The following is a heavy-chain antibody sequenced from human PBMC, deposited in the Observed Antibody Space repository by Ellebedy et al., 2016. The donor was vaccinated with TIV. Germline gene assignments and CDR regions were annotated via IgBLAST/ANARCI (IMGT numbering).Heavy chain of an antibody. J-gene: IGHJ4*02. D-gene: IGHD4-17*01. V-gene: IGHV1-18*04. CDR3: ARVQLRGYFDY. CDR1: GYTFTSYG. CDR2: ISAYNGNT. Sequence: AASVKVSCKASGYTFTSYGISWVRQAPGQGLEWMGWISAYNGNTNYAQKLQGRVTMTTDTSTSTAYMELRGLRSEDTAVYYCARVQLRGYFDYWGQGTLVTVSS.